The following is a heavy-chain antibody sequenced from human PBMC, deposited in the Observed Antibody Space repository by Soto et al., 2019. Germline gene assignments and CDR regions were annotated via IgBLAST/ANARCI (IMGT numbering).Heavy chain of an antibody. CDR3: ARERGGYSYGYPPTMIDY. Sequence: ASVKVSCKASGYTFTSYYMHWVRQAPGQGLEWMGIINPSGGSTSYAQKFQGRVTMTRDTSTSTVYMELSSLRSEDTAVYYCARERGGYSYGYPPTMIDYWGQGTLVTVSS. CDR2: INPSGGST. J-gene: IGHJ4*02. V-gene: IGHV1-46*01. CDR1: GYTFTSYY. D-gene: IGHD5-18*01.